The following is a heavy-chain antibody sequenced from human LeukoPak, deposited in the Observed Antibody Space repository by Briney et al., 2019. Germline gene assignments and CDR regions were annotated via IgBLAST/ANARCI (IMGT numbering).Heavy chain of an antibody. CDR3: ARWAYSTDWYQYFDK. V-gene: IGHV4-4*08. CDR1: GGSVSSYY. CDR2: IHNSGRT. Sequence: SETLSLTCSVSGGSVSSYYWSWIRQSPGKGLEWIGYIHNSGRTNYNPSLKSRVTGFVDTSKNQVSLRLSSVTAADTAVYYCARWAYSTDWYQYFDKWGQGTLVTVSS. D-gene: IGHD6-19*01. J-gene: IGHJ4*02.